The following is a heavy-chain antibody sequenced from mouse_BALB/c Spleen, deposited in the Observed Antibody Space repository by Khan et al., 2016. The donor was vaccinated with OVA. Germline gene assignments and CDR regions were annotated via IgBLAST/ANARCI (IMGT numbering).Heavy chain of an antibody. Sequence: EVELVESGGGLVKPGGSLKLSCAASGFSFSRYPMSWVRQTPEKRLEWVASIGSGGSTYFPDTMKGRFTVSRDNARNILYLQMSSLRSEDTAMYFCARVNGSSGVDYWGQGTTLTVSS. CDR1: GFSFSRYP. CDR3: ARVNGSSGVDY. V-gene: IGHV5-6-5*01. CDR2: IGSGGST. D-gene: IGHD1-1*01. J-gene: IGHJ2*01.